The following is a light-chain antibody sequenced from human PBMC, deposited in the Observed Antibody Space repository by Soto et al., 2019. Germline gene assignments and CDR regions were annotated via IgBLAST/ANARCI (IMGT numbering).Light chain of an antibody. CDR3: QQSFTTPLT. J-gene: IGKJ4*01. CDR2: AAS. Sequence: DIQMTQSPSSLSASVGDRVTITCRASQTIGIFLNWYQHKPGKAPKLLMYAASSLQSGVPSRFTGSGSGTDFTLTIYSLQPEDFATYYCQQSFTTPLTFGGGTKVE. CDR1: QTIGIF. V-gene: IGKV1-39*01.